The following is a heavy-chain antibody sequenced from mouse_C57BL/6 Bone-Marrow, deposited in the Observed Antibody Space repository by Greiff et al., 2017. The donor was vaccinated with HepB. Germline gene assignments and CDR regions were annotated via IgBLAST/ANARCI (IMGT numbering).Heavy chain of an antibody. CDR1: GYTFTSYW. V-gene: IGHV1-74*01. J-gene: IGHJ1*03. Sequence: QVQLQQPGAELVKPGASVKVSCKASGYTFTSYWMHWVKQRPGQGLEWIGRIHPSDSDTNYNQKFKGKATLTVDKSSSIAYMQLSSLTSEDSAVYYCAIPYGSSYVGYFDVWGTGTTVTVSS. CDR3: AIPYGSSYVGYFDV. D-gene: IGHD1-1*01. CDR2: IHPSDSDT.